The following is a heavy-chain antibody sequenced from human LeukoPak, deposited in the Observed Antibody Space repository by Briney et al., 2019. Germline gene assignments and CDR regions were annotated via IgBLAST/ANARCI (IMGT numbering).Heavy chain of an antibody. CDR1: GFTFSGYG. Sequence: GGSLRLPCAASGFTFSGYGMHWVRQAPGKGLEWVSSISSGSTYRYYADSVRGQFTISRDNAENSLYLQMNSLRAEDTAVYYCARENTYYSDVSGYHDGPIDYWGQGTLVTVSS. D-gene: IGHD3-22*01. V-gene: IGHV3-21*01. J-gene: IGHJ4*02. CDR2: ISSGSTYR. CDR3: ARENTYYSDVSGYHDGPIDY.